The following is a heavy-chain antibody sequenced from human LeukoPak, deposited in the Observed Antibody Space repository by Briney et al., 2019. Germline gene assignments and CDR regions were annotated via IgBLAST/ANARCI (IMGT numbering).Heavy chain of an antibody. D-gene: IGHD3-3*01. Sequence: GGSLRLSCAASGFTFSSYGIHWVRQAPGKGLEWVSAISGSGGSTYYADSVKGRFTISRDNSKNTLYLQMNSLRAEDTAVYYCAKDFSSSDDYWGQGTLVTVSS. CDR1: GFTFSSYG. CDR3: AKDFSSSDDY. CDR2: ISGSGGST. V-gene: IGHV3-23*01. J-gene: IGHJ4*02.